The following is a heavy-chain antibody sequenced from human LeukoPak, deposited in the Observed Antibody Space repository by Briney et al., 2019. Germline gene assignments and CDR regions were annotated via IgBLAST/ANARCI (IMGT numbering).Heavy chain of an antibody. D-gene: IGHD2-15*01. Sequence: QSGRSLRLSCAASGFTFSSYSMNWVRQAPGRGLEWVALTWSDGSEYFYPDSVKGRFTISRDNSKNTVYLQMNSLRAEDTAVYFCARDRGYCRGGRCYSNYFDLWGQGTLVTVSS. CDR1: GFTFSSYS. J-gene: IGHJ4*02. V-gene: IGHV3-33*08. CDR3: ARDRGYCRGGRCYSNYFDL. CDR2: TWSDGSEY.